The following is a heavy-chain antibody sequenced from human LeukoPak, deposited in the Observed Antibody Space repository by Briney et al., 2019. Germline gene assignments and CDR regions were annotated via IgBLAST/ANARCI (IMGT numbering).Heavy chain of an antibody. CDR3: AKDTVPFGTIWLDY. CDR1: GFTFDGYA. J-gene: IGHJ4*02. V-gene: IGHV3-43*02. D-gene: IGHD3-3*01. CDR2: ISGDGTTT. Sequence: GGXLRLSCAASGFTFDGYAMHWVRQAPGKSLEGVSLISGDGTTTYYADSVEGGFTISRDNSKNSLYLQVNSLRTEATALYYCAKDTVPFGTIWLDYWGQGTLVTVSS.